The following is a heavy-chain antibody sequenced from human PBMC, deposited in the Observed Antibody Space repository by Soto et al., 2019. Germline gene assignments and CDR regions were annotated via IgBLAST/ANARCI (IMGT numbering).Heavy chain of an antibody. D-gene: IGHD1-7*01. CDR3: ARETPTTRGYYYYYYYMDV. V-gene: IGHV4-59*12. J-gene: IGHJ6*03. CDR1: DGYIGSYG. Sequence: PSETLSVTSTVSDGYIGSYGWSWIRKNTGKGLEWIGYIYYSGSTNYNPSLKSRVTISVDTSKNQFSLKLSSVTAADTAVYYCARETPTTRGYYYYYYYMDVWGKGTTVTVSS. CDR2: IYYSGST.